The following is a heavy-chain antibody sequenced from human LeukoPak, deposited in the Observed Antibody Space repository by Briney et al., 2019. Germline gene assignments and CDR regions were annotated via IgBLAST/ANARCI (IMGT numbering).Heavy chain of an antibody. J-gene: IGHJ4*02. Sequence: SETLSLTCAVYGGSFSGYYWSWIRQPPGKGLEWIGEINHSGSTNYNPSLKSRVTVSVDTSKNQFSLKLSSVTAADTAVYYCARRESSGFFDSWGPGTLVTVSS. V-gene: IGHV4-34*01. CDR3: ARRESSGFFDS. CDR2: INHSGST. CDR1: GGSFSGYY. D-gene: IGHD6-19*01.